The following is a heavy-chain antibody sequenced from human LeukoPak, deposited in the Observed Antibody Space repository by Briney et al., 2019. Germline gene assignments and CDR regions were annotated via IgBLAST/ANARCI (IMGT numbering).Heavy chain of an antibody. V-gene: IGHV3-21*01. CDR2: I. D-gene: IGHD2-2*02. CDR3: ARELYCSSTSCYTGIDY. Sequence: IYYADSVKGRFTISRDDAKNSLYLQMNSLRADDTAVYYCARELYCSSTSCYTGIDYWGQGTLVTVSS. J-gene: IGHJ4*02.